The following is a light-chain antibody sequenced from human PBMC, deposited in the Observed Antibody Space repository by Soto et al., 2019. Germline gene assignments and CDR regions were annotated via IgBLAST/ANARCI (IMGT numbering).Light chain of an antibody. CDR3: SSYKTSSTVVV. J-gene: IGLJ2*01. V-gene: IGLV2-14*01. Sequence: QSALTQPASVSGSPGQSITISCTGTSSDIGGYNYVSWYQQYPDKAPKLMIFGVSDRPSVVSNRFSGSKSGTTASLTISGLQAEDEAYYYCSSYKTSSTVVVFGGGTQLTVL. CDR2: GVS. CDR1: SSDIGGYNY.